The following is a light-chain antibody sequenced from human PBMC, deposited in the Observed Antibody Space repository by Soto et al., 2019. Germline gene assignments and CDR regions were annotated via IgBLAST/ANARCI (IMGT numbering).Light chain of an antibody. CDR2: EVT. CDR3: SSYAASNNFYFV. Sequence: QSALTQPPSASGSPGQSVTISCTGTSSDVGGYNYVSWYQQYPGRAPKLMIYEVTKRPSGVHDRFSGSKSGNTASLTVSGLQADDEADYYCSSYAASNNFYFVFGGGTKLTVL. J-gene: IGLJ3*02. CDR1: SSDVGGYNY. V-gene: IGLV2-8*01.